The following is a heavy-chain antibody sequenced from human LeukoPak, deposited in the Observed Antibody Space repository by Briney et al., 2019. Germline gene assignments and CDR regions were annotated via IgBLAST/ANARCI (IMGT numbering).Heavy chain of an antibody. CDR1: GGSISSYY. CDR3: ARSRDYGDFFDY. V-gene: IGHV4-59*01. J-gene: IGHJ4*02. Sequence: SETLSLTCTVSGGSISSYYWSWIRQPPGKGLEWIGYIYYSGSTNYNPSLKSRVTISVDTSKNQFSLKLSSVTAADTAVYYCARSRDYGDFFDYWGQGTLVTVPS. CDR2: IYYSGST. D-gene: IGHD4-17*01.